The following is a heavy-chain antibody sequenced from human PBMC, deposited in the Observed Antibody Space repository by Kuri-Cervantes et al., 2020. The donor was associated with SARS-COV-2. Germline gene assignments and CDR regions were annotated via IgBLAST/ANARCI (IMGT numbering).Heavy chain of an antibody. CDR3: ARGRDKRYSSGSYYYYGMDV. CDR2: INHSGST. D-gene: IGHD6-19*01. V-gene: IGHV4-34*01. Sequence: GSLRLSCAVYGGSFSGYYWSWIRQPPGKGLEWIGEINHSGSTNYNPSLKSRVTISVDTSKNQFSLKLSSVTAADTAVYYCARGRDKRYSSGSYYYYGMDVWGQGTTVTDSS. J-gene: IGHJ6*02. CDR1: GGSFSGYY.